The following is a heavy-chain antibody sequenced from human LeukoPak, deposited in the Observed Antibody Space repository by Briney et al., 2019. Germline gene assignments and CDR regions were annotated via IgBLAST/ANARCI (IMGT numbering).Heavy chain of an antibody. J-gene: IGHJ3*02. CDR3: ARSSYGDYLSYAFDI. Sequence: GGSLRPSCAASGFTFSTYTMNWVRQAPGKGLEWVSSISGSSTHIYYADSVKGRFTISRDNAKNSLYLQMNSLRAEDTAVYYCARSSYGDYLSYAFDIWGQGTMVTVSS. CDR2: ISGSSTHI. V-gene: IGHV3-21*01. D-gene: IGHD4-17*01. CDR1: GFTFSTYT.